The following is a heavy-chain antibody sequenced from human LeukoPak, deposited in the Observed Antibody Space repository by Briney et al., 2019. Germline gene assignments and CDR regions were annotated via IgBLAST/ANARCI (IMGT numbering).Heavy chain of an antibody. D-gene: IGHD3-3*01. Sequence: GSLRLSCAASGFTFSSYSMNWVRQAPGKGLEWVSYISSSSSTIYYADSVKGRFTISRDNAKNSLYLQMNSLRAEDTAVYYCAGSPLYDFWSGYSYYDYWGQGTLVTVSS. CDR3: AGSPLYDFWSGYSYYDY. CDR1: GFTFSSYS. J-gene: IGHJ4*02. CDR2: ISSSSSTI. V-gene: IGHV3-48*01.